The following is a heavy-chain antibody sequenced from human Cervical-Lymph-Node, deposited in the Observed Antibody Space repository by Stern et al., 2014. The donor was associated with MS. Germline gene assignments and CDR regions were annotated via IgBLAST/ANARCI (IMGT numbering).Heavy chain of an antibody. CDR3: AKDRRGGYNYLYGMDV. CDR1: RFTFRSYG. Sequence: VQLVESGGGVVQPGTSLRLSCTGSRFTFRSYGIHWVPQAPGKGLERVPVTTYDGGNRQYADSVKGRFTISRDNPKNTVYLHLNSLRPEDTGVYHCAKDRRGGYNYLYGMDVWGQGTTVTVS. D-gene: IGHD5-18*01. V-gene: IGHV3-30*18. J-gene: IGHJ6*02. CDR2: TTYDGGNR.